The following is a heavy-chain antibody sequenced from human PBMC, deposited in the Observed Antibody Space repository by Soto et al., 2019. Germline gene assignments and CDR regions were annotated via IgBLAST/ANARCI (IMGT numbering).Heavy chain of an antibody. D-gene: IGHD6-19*01. J-gene: IGHJ4*02. Sequence: ASVKVSCKASGYTFTSYGISWVRQAPGQGLEWMGWISAYNGNTNYAQKLQGRVTMTTDTSTSTAYMELRSLRSDDTAVYYCARVLFRGIAVAGTFDYWGQGTLVTVSS. CDR3: ARVLFRGIAVAGTFDY. CDR2: ISAYNGNT. CDR1: GYTFTSYG. V-gene: IGHV1-18*01.